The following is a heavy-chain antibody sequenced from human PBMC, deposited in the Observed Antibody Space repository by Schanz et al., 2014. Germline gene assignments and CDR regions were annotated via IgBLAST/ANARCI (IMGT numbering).Heavy chain of an antibody. V-gene: IGHV3-74*01. CDR1: GFTFSRYW. D-gene: IGHD2-15*01. J-gene: IGHJ6*02. CDR3: ARDNRQCSGSCSSGSCHPCGMDV. Sequence: EVQLVESGGGLVQPGGSLRLSCAASGFTFSRYWMQWVRQAPGKGLVWVSRIYMDGSGRDYGDSVKGRFTVSRDNAKNTLYLQMDSLRAEDSAVYYCARDNRQCSGSCSSGSCHPCGMDVWGQGTTVIVSS. CDR2: IYMDGSGR.